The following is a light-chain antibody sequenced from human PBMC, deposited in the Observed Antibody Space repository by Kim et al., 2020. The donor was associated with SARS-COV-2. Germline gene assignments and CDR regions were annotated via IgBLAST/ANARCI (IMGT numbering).Light chain of an antibody. CDR2: KSS. CDR3: HQYHSPLT. CDR1: HSISSL. V-gene: IGKV1-5*03. J-gene: IGKJ1*01. Sequence: SASVGDTVIITCSASHSISSLLACYQQTPGNAPHLLISKSSTLASVVPTMFSGSGSATYSTLTISRLPADFSVSYYCHQYHSPLTFGQGTKVDIK.